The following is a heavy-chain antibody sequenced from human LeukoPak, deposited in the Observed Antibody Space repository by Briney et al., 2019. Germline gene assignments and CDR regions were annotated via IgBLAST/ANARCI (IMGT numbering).Heavy chain of an antibody. D-gene: IGHD1-26*01. CDR1: GGSFSGYY. J-gene: IGHJ4*02. Sequence: SETLPLTCAVYGGSFSGYYWSWIRQPPGKGLEWIGEINHSGSTNYNPSLKSRVTISVDTSKNQFSLKLSSVTAADTAVYYCARGGGSSPLDFDYWGQGTLVTVSS. CDR3: ARGGGSSPLDFDY. V-gene: IGHV4-34*01. CDR2: INHSGST.